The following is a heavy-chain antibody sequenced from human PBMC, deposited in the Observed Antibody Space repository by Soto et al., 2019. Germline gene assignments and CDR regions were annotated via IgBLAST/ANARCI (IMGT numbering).Heavy chain of an antibody. V-gene: IGHV4-59*01. CDR3: ARDGYDGSGSPYPAY. CDR2: IYYLGST. CDR1: GGSMSEYF. Sequence: SEPLSLTCSVAGGSMSEYFWSWIRHPPGKGLEWIGYIYYLGSTDYNPSLKSRVTISVDTSKRQFSLRLTSVTAADTAVYYCARDGYDGSGSPYPAYWGPGTQVTVSS. D-gene: IGHD3-10*01. J-gene: IGHJ4*02.